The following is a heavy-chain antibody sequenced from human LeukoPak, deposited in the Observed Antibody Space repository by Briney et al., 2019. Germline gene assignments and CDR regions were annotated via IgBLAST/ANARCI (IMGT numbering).Heavy chain of an antibody. CDR3: AREDHSNYNY. CDR2: INGYETST. CDR1: GFTFRDHW. J-gene: IGHJ4*02. V-gene: IGHV3-74*01. Sequence: GGSLRLSCEASGFTFRDHWMHWVRQVPGKGLVWVSRINGYETSTAYADSVKGRFTISRDNARNTLYLQMNSLRAEDTAVYYCAREDHSNYNYWGQGTLVTVFS. D-gene: IGHD4-11*01.